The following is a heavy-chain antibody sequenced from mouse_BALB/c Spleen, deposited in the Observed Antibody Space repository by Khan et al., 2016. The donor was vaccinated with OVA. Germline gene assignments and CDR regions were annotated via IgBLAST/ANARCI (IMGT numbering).Heavy chain of an antibody. CDR2: IYPGSDST. D-gene: IGHD4-1*01. CDR1: GYTFTDYV. V-gene: IGHV1-77*01. Sequence: QVQLQQSGPELVKPGASVKMSCKASGYTFTDYVMNWVKQRTGQGLEWIGQIYPGSDSTYYNEKFKGKATLTADRSSSTAYMQLSSLTSEDSAVYFCARAGWDVFAYWGQGTLVTGSA. J-gene: IGHJ3*01. CDR3: ARAGWDVFAY.